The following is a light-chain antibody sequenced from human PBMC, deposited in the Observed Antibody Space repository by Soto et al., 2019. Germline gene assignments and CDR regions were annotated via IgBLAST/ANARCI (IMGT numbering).Light chain of an antibody. CDR3: SSYTSSSPPYV. J-gene: IGLJ1*01. CDR2: EVS. V-gene: IGLV2-14*01. Sequence: QSVLTQPASVSGSPGQSITISCTGTSSDVGGYNYVSWYQQHPGKAPKLMIYEVSNRPSGVSNRFSGSKSGNTASLTISGLQAEEEADYYCSSYTSSSPPYVFGTGTKLTVL. CDR1: SSDVGGYNY.